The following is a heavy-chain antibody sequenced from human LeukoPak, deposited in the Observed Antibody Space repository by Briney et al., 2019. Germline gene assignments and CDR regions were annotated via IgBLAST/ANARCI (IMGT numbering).Heavy chain of an antibody. Sequence: GGSLRLPCAASGFTFSSYWMSWVRQAPGKGLEWMANIKQDGSEKYYVDSVKGRFTISRDNAKNSLYLQMNSLRAEDTAVYYCARVQYYYDSSGTIYYFDYWGQGTLVTVSS. V-gene: IGHV3-7*01. CDR1: GFTFSSYW. CDR3: ARVQYYYDSSGTIYYFDY. J-gene: IGHJ4*02. D-gene: IGHD3-22*01. CDR2: IKQDGSEK.